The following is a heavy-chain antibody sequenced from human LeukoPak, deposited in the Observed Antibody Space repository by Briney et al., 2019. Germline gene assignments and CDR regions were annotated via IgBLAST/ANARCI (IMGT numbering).Heavy chain of an antibody. Sequence: SGGSLRLSCAASGFTFSGFSMSWVRQSPTKGLEGVANIKQDGSERYYVDSVKGRFTISRDNAKNSLSLQMNNLRVEDTAVYYCARAGSHWHYVYWGQGTVVTVSS. D-gene: IGHD3-10*01. CDR3: ARAGSHWHYVY. CDR1: GFTFSGFS. CDR2: IKQDGSER. J-gene: IGHJ4*02. V-gene: IGHV3-7*01.